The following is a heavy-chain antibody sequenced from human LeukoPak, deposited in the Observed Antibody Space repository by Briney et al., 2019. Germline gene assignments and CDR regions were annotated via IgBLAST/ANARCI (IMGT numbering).Heavy chain of an antibody. D-gene: IGHD4-17*01. CDR1: GFTFSSYS. J-gene: IGHJ4*02. CDR2: IRNGGNT. Sequence: TGGSLRLSCAASGFTFSSYSMNWVRQAPGKGLEWVSGIRNGGNTHYADSVKGRFTISRDNAKNSLCLQMNSLRAEDTAVYYCARSSPGNYGDYQFDYWGQGTLVTVSS. V-gene: IGHV3-21*01. CDR3: ARSSPGNYGDYQFDY.